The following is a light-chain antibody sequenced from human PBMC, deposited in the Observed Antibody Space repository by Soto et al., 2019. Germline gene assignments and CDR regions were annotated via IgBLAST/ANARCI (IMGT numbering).Light chain of an antibody. CDR2: DVS. V-gene: IGLV2-11*01. Sequence: QSALTQPRSVSGSPGQSVTISCTGTSSDVGGYNYVSWYQQHPGKAPKLMILDVSKRPSGVPDRFSGSKSGNTASLTISGRQADDEADYYCCSYAGMYTWMFGGGTKLTVL. CDR3: CSYAGMYTWM. J-gene: IGLJ3*02. CDR1: SSDVGGYNY.